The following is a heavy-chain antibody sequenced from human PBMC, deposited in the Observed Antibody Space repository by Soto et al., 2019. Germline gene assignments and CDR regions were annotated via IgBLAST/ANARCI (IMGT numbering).Heavy chain of an antibody. CDR2: ISSSSSYI. CDR3: ARGRQLWADAFDI. CDR1: GFTFSSYS. D-gene: IGHD5-18*01. Sequence: GGSLRLSCAASGFTFSSYSMNWVRQAPGKGLEWVSSISSSSSYIYYADSVKGRFTISRDNAKNSLYLQMNSLRAEDTAVYYCARGRQLWADAFDIWGQGTMVTVSS. J-gene: IGHJ3*02. V-gene: IGHV3-21*01.